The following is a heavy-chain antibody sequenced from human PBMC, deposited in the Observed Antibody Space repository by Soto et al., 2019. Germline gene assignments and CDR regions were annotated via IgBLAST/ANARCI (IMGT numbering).Heavy chain of an antibody. CDR2: IYHSGST. D-gene: IGHD3-16*01. V-gene: IGHV4-30-2*01. J-gene: IGHJ5*02. CDR3: ARLGGWFDP. Sequence: QLQLQESGSGLVKPSQTLSLTCAVSGGSISSGGYSWSWIQQPPGKGLEWIGYIYHSGSTYYNPSLKSRVTISVDRSKNQFSLKLSSVTAADTAVYYCARLGGWFDPWGQGTLVTVSS. CDR1: GGSISSGGYS.